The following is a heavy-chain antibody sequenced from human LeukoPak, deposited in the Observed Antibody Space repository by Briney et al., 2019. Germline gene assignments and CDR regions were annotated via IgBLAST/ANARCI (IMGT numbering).Heavy chain of an antibody. CDR1: GGSLSSYY. Sequence: PSETLSLTCTVSGGSLSSYYWSWIRQPPGKGLEWIGYIYYSGSTNYNPSLKSRVTISVDTSKNQFSLKLSSVTAADTAVYYCARRHLGHKYDYVWGSYQNAFDIWGQGTMVTVSS. D-gene: IGHD3-16*01. CDR3: ARRHLGHKYDYVWGSYQNAFDI. CDR2: IYYSGST. V-gene: IGHV4-59*08. J-gene: IGHJ3*02.